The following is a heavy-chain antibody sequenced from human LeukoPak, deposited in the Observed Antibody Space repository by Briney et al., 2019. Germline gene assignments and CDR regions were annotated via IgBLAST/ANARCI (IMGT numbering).Heavy chain of an antibody. CDR1: GGSISSYY. V-gene: IGHV4-59*01. CDR2: IYYSGST. Sequence: SETLSLTCTVSGGSISSYYWSWIRQPPGKGLEWIGYIYYSGSTNCNPSLKSRVTISVDTSKNQFSLKLSSVTAADTAVYYCASLKVVPAVTPVAWFDPWGQGTLVTVSS. D-gene: IGHD2-2*01. J-gene: IGHJ5*02. CDR3: ASLKVVPAVTPVAWFDP.